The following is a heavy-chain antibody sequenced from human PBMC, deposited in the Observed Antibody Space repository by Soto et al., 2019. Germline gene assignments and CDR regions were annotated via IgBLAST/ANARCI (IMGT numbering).Heavy chain of an antibody. Sequence: GASVKVSCTASGYSFTSYTIHWVRQAPGQRLEWMGWVNAGNGDTKYSRNFQGRVAISRDTSASTAYIEVSSLRSEDTAVYYCARDPADHWGQGTLVTVSS. CDR2: VNAGNGDT. V-gene: IGHV1-3*01. J-gene: IGHJ5*02. CDR1: GYSFTSYT. CDR3: ARDPADH.